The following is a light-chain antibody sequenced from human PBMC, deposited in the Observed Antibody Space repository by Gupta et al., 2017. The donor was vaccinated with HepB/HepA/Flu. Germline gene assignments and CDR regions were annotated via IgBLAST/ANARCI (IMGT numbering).Light chain of an antibody. CDR3: QQYYSTPRT. J-gene: IGKJ1*01. CDR1: QSVLYSSNNKNY. Sequence: DIVMTQSPDSLAVSLGERATINCKSSQSVLYSSNNKNYLAWYQQKPGQPPKLLIYWASTRESGVPDRFGGSGSGTDFTLTISSLQAEDMAVYYYQQYYSTPRTFGQGTKVEIK. CDR2: WAS. V-gene: IGKV4-1*01.